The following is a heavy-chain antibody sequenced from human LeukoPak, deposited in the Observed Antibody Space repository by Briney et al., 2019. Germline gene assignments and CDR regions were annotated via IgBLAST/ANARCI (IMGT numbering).Heavy chain of an antibody. J-gene: IGHJ4*02. D-gene: IGHD5-18*01. Sequence: PGGSLGPTFAVPGSPFGSGGLTWARKAPGKGRGRVASIVEDGSQKYYVDSVTGRFTISRDNAKNSLYLQMNSLEAEDTAVYYCARDGGYSYEFDYWGQGTLVTVSS. CDR1: GSPFGSGG. CDR2: IVEDGSQK. CDR3: ARDGGYSYEFDY. V-gene: IGHV3-7*01.